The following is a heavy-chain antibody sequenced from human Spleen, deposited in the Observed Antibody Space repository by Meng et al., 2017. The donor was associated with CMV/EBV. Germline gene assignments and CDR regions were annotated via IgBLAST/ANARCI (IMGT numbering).Heavy chain of an antibody. D-gene: IGHD6-25*01. J-gene: IGHJ4*02. Sequence: GGSLRLSCAASGFTFEDYTMHWVRKVPGKGLEWVSLISWDATTTYYRDSVRGRFTISRDNSKNSLFLQMNSLRPEDTAFYYCAKDMSSAYSSGLWGSGVDYWGQGTLVTVSS. CDR2: ISWDATTT. CDR3: AKDMSSAYSSGLWGSGVDY. CDR1: GFTFEDYT. V-gene: IGHV3-43*01.